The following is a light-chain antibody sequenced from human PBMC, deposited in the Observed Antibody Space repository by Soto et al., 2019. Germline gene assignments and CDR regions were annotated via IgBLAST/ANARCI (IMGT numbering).Light chain of an antibody. CDR2: GAS. CDR3: QQYNNLPPLST. CDR1: QSVSSN. J-gene: IGKJ2*01. Sequence: EIVMTQSPATLSVSPGERATLSCRASQSVSSNLAWDQQKPGQAPRLLIYGASTRATGIPARFSGSGSGTEFALTISSLQSEDFAVYYCQQYNNLPPLSTFGQGTKLEIK. V-gene: IGKV3-15*01.